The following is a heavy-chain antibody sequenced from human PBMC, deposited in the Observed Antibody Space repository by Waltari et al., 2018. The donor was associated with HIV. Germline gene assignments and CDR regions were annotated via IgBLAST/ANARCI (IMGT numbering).Heavy chain of an antibody. CDR3: ATDFSGMVRAYSYYSLDV. D-gene: IGHD3-10*01. Sequence: QVQLVQSAAEVKKPGASVEVSCKDAGHTLRELPMHWGRQVPGKGLEWMGNFDPEDDETIYAQKFQGRVTMTEDTSSDTAYMELSSLTSGDTAVYYCATDFSGMVRAYSYYSLDVWGQGTTVTVSS. J-gene: IGHJ6*02. CDR1: GHTLRELP. V-gene: IGHV1-24*01. CDR2: FDPEDDET.